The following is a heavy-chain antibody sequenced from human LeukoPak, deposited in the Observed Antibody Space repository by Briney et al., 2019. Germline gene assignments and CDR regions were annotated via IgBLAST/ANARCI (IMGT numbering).Heavy chain of an antibody. CDR3: ATDPKDAFDI. Sequence: GGSLRLSCAASGFTFSTYWMSWVRQAPGKGLEWVANIKQDGSEKYCVDSVKGRFTISRDNAKNSLYLQMNSLRAEDTAVYYCATDPKDAFDIWGQGTMVTVSS. CDR2: IKQDGSEK. CDR1: GFTFSTYW. J-gene: IGHJ3*02. V-gene: IGHV3-7*01.